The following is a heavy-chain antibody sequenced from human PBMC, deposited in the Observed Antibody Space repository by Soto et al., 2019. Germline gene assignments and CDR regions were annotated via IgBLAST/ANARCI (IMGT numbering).Heavy chain of an antibody. J-gene: IGHJ4*02. V-gene: IGHV3-23*01. CDR1: GFTFSSYA. CDR3: ATHWSIAAAATLQDYFDY. CDR2: ISGSGGST. Sequence: GGSLRLSCAASGFTFSSYAMSWVRQAPGKGLEWVSAISGSGGSTYYADSVKGRFTISRDNSKNTLYLQMNSLRAADTAVYYCATHWSIAAAATLQDYFDYWGQGTLVTVSS. D-gene: IGHD6-13*01.